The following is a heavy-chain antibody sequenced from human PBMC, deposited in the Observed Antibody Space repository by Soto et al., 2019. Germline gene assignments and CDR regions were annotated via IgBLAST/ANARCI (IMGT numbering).Heavy chain of an antibody. V-gene: IGHV3-30*18. J-gene: IGHJ4*02. CDR1: GFTFSSYG. CDR3: AKIPIDFPLWFGEPYFDY. D-gene: IGHD3-10*01. CDR2: ISYDGSNK. Sequence: MRLSCAASGFTFSSYGMHWVRQAPGKGLEWVAVISYDGSNKYYADSVKGRFTISRDNSKNTLYLQMNSLRAEDTAVYYCAKIPIDFPLWFGEPYFDYWGQGTLVTVS.